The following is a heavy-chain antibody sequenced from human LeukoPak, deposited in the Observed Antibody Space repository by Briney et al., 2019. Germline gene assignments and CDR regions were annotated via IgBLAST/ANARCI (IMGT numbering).Heavy chain of an antibody. CDR1: GFTFSSYS. J-gene: IGHJ3*02. V-gene: IGHV3-48*01. CDR3: ARDESYYDFWSGYDAIDAFDI. Sequence: PGGSLRLSCAASGFTFSSYSMNWVRQAPGKGLEWVSYISSSSSTIYYADSVKGRFTISRDNAKNSLYLQMNSLRAEDTAVYYCARDESYYDFWSGYDAIDAFDIWGQGTMVTVSS. CDR2: ISSSSSTI. D-gene: IGHD3-3*01.